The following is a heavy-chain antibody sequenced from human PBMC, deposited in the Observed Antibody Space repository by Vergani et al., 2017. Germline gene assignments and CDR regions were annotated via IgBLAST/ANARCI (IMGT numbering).Heavy chain of an antibody. V-gene: IGHV1-69*04. CDR1: GGTFNNCA. Sequence: QVQLVQSGAEVKKPGSSVKVSCKASGGTFNNCAISWVRQAPGQGLEWMGRIIPILGIANYAQKFQGRVTITADKSTSTAYMELSSLRSEDTAVYYCARVPPAAENYYYYSMDVWGQGTTVTVSS. J-gene: IGHJ6*02. CDR3: ARVPPAAENYYYYSMDV. CDR2: IIPILGIA. D-gene: IGHD2-2*01.